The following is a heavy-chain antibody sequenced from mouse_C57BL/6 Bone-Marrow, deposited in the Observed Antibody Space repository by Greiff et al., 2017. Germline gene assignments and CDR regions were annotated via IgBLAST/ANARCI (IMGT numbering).Heavy chain of an antibody. CDR3: TNGLLQYFDV. D-gene: IGHD2-3*01. J-gene: IGHJ1*03. V-gene: IGHV14-4*01. CDR1: GFNINDDY. Sequence: EVHLVESGAELVRPGASVKLSCTASGFNINDDYMHWVKQRPEQGLEWIGWIDPENGDTEYASKFQGKATITADTSSNTAYLQLSSLTSEDTAVYYCTNGLLQYFDVWGTGTTVTVSS. CDR2: IDPENGDT.